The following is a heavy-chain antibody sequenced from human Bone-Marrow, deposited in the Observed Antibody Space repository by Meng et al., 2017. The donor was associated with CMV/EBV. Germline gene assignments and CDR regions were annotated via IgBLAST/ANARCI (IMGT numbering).Heavy chain of an antibody. D-gene: IGHD5-24*01. CDR1: GGSISSSNW. V-gene: IGHV4-4*02. J-gene: IGHJ5*02. Sequence: SETLSLTCAVSGGSISSSNWWSWVRQPPGKGLEWIGEIYHSGSTNYNPSLKSRVTISVDKSKNQFSLKLSSVTAADTAVYYCARGGLRRWLQHNWFDPWGQGTLVTVSS. CDR2: IYHSGST. CDR3: ARGGLRRWLQHNWFDP.